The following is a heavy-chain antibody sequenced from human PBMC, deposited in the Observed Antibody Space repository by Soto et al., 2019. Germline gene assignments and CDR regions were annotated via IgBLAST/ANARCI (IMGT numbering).Heavy chain of an antibody. Sequence: QVQLVESGGGVVQPGRSLRLSCAASGFTFSSYGMHWVRQAPGKGLEWVAVIWYDGSNKYYADSVKGRFTISRDNSKNTLYLKMNSLRAEDTAVYYCARDLGGEAAAGYYFDYWGQGTLVTVSS. V-gene: IGHV3-33*01. D-gene: IGHD6-13*01. CDR3: ARDLGGEAAAGYYFDY. J-gene: IGHJ4*02. CDR1: GFTFSSYG. CDR2: IWYDGSNK.